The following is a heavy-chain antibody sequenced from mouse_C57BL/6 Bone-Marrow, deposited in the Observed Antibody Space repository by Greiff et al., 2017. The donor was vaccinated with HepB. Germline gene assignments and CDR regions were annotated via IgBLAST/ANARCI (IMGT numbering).Heavy chain of an antibody. CDR3: AREGVYYGYDRLAY. CDR2: IDPSDSYT. Sequence: QVQLQQPGAELVMPGASVKLSCKASGYTFTSYWMHWVKQRPGQGLEWIGEIDPSDSYTNYNQKFKGKSTLTVDKSSSTAYMLLSSLTSEDSAVYYCAREGVYYGYDRLAYWGQGTLVTVSA. V-gene: IGHV1-69*01. J-gene: IGHJ3*01. CDR1: GYTFTSYW. D-gene: IGHD2-2*01.